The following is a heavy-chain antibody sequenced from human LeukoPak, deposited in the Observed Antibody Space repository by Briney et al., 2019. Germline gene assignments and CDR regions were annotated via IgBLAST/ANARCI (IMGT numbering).Heavy chain of an antibody. CDR1: GYTFTSYG. J-gene: IGHJ6*03. CDR2: ISAYNGNT. Sequence: AASVKVSCKASGYTFTSYGISWVRQAPGQGLEWMGWISAYNGNTNYAQKLQGRVTMTTDTSTSTAYMELSSLRSEDTAVYYCARSPGMVRGVTYYYYYYMDVWGKGTTVTVSS. D-gene: IGHD3-10*01. V-gene: IGHV1-18*01. CDR3: ARSPGMVRGVTYYYYYYMDV.